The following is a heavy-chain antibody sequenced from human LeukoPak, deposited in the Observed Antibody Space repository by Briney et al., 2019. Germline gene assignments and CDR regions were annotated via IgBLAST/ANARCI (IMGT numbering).Heavy chain of an antibody. J-gene: IGHJ3*02. CDR1: GGSFSDYY. Sequence: SETLSLTCAIYGGSFSDYYWSWIRLSPGKGLEWIGEINQNRGSLNYNPSLKSRVTMSVDTSKNQFSLKVTSVTAADTAVYYCARELSTSSTAFDMRGQGTVVTVSS. CDR2: INQNRGSL. V-gene: IGHV4-34*01. D-gene: IGHD6-6*01. CDR3: ARELSTSSTAFDM.